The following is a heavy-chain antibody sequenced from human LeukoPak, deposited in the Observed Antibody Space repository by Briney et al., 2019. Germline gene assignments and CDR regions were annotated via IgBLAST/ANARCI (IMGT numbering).Heavy chain of an antibody. CDR3: ARLSPYYGAYYFDY. Sequence: SETLSLTCTVSGGSISSSSYYWGWIRQPPGKGLEWIGTIYYSGSTYYNPSLKSRATISVDTSKNQLSLKLNSVTAADTAVYYCARLSPYYGAYYFDYWGQGTLVTVSS. V-gene: IGHV4-39*01. CDR2: IYYSGST. D-gene: IGHD4-17*01. J-gene: IGHJ4*02. CDR1: GGSISSSSYY.